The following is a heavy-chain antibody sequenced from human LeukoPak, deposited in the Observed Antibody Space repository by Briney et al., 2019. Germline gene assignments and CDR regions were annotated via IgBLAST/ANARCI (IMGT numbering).Heavy chain of an antibody. J-gene: IGHJ4*02. Sequence: GGSLRLSCAASGFTFSNYDMHWVRQATGKGLEWVSAIGTAGDTYSPGSVKGRFTISRENAKNSLYLQMNSLRAGDTAVYYCARGAWFGELLPPDYWGQGTLVTVSS. V-gene: IGHV3-13*01. D-gene: IGHD3-10*01. CDR2: IGTAGDT. CDR1: GFTFSNYD. CDR3: ARGAWFGELLPPDY.